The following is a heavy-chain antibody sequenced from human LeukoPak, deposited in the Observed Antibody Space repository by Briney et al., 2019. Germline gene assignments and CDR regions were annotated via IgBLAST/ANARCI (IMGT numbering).Heavy chain of an antibody. Sequence: SETLSLTRTVSGGSISSSSYYWGWIRQPPGKGLEWIGSIYYSGSTYYNPSLKSRVTISVDTSKNQFSLKLSSVTAADTAVYYCAGVADFWSGPIDYWGQGTLVTVSS. D-gene: IGHD3-3*01. J-gene: IGHJ4*02. CDR1: GGSISSSSYY. CDR3: AGVADFWSGPIDY. V-gene: IGHV4-39*07. CDR2: IYYSGST.